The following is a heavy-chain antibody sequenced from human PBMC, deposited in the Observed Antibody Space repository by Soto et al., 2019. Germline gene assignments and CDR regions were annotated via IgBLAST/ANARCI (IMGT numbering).Heavy chain of an antibody. D-gene: IGHD2-15*01. V-gene: IGHV4-34*01. CDR2: INHSGST. Sequence: SETLSLTCAVYGGSFSGYYWTWIRQPPGTGLEWIGEINHSGSTNYNPSLKGRVTISVDTSKNQFSLKLTSVTAADTAVYYCAVVNRYFDNWGQGTVVT. J-gene: IGHJ4*02. CDR3: AVVNRYFDN. CDR1: GGSFSGYY.